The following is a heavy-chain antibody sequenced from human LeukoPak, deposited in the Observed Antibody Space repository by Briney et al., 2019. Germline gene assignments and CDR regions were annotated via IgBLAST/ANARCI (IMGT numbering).Heavy chain of an antibody. V-gene: IGHV3-66*01. J-gene: IGHJ4*02. D-gene: IGHD6-13*01. CDR3: ASILGSSSWSPLGY. CDR2: LYSGGTT. Sequence: GGSLRLSCAASGFTVSSNYMSWVRQAPGKGLEWVSVLYSGGTTYYADSVKGRFTISRDNSKNTLYLQMNSLRAEDTAVYYCASILGSSSWSPLGYWGQGTLVTVSS. CDR1: GFTVSSNY.